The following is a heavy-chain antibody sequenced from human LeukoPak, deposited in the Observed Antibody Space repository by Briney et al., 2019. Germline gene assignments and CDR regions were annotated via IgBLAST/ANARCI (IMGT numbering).Heavy chain of an antibody. V-gene: IGHV3-23*01. CDR2: MSGSSGGT. CDR1: GFTFSAYA. J-gene: IGHJ4*02. CDR3: AKERGTWIQESFRDY. D-gene: IGHD5-18*01. Sequence: GGSLRLSCEASGFTFSAYAMTWVRQAPGKGLEWVSGMSGSSGGTYYADSVKGRFTISRDNSKNTVYLQMNGLRAEDTAVYYCAKERGTWIQESFRDYRGQGTLVTVSS.